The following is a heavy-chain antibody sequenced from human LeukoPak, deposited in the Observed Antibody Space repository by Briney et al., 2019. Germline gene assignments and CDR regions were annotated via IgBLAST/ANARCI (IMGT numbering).Heavy chain of an antibody. CDR1: GFTFSSYS. J-gene: IGHJ4*02. V-gene: IGHV3-21*01. CDR3: ARDAGIAARGFGY. Sequence: RGSLRLSCAASGFTFSSYSMNWVRQAPGKGLEWVSSISSSSSYIYYADSVKGRFTISRDNAKNSLYLQMNSLRAEDTAVYYCARDAGIAARGFGYWGQGTLVTVSS. D-gene: IGHD6-6*01. CDR2: ISSSSSYI.